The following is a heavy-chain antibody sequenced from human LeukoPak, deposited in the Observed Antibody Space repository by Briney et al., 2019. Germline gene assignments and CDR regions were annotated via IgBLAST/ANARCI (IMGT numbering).Heavy chain of an antibody. Sequence: SETLSLTCTVSGGSISSGSYYWSWIRQPAGKGLEWIGRIYTSGSTNYNPSLKSRVTISVDTSKNQFSLKLSSVTAADMAVYYCARGPGGSNSSDFDYWGQGTLVTVSS. CDR2: IYTSGST. CDR1: GGSISSGSYY. V-gene: IGHV4-61*02. CDR3: ARGPGGSNSSDFDY. J-gene: IGHJ4*02. D-gene: IGHD6-6*01.